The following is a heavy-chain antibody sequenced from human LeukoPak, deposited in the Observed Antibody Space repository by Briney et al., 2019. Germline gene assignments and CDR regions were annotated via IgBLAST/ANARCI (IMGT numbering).Heavy chain of an antibody. CDR2: IYPGDSDT. Sequence: GESLKISCKGSGYSFTSYWIGWVRQTPGKGLEWMGIIYPGDSDTRNSPSFQGQVTISADKSISTAYLQWSSLKASDTAMYYCARRVTAAAHDAFDIWGQGTMVTVSS. J-gene: IGHJ3*02. CDR1: GYSFTSYW. CDR3: ARRVTAAAHDAFDI. V-gene: IGHV5-51*01. D-gene: IGHD6-13*01.